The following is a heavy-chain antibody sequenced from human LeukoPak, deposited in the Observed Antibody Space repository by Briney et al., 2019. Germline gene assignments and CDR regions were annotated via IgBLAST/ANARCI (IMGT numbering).Heavy chain of an antibody. CDR1: GFTFDDYG. D-gene: IGHD6-6*01. V-gene: IGHV3-20*01. CDR2: INWNGGST. CDR3: ARGGPSIAARRSYYYYMDV. Sequence: GGSLRLSCAASGFTFDDYGMSWVRQAPGKGLEWVSGINWNGGSTGYADSVKGRFTISRDNAKNPLYLQMNSLRAEDTALYHCARGGPSIAARRSYYYYMDVWGKGTTVTVSS. J-gene: IGHJ6*03.